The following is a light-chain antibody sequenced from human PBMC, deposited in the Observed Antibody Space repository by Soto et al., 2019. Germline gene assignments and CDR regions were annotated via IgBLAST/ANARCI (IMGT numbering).Light chain of an antibody. Sequence: QSALTQPASVSGSPGQSITISCTGTCHDVGGYNYVSWYQQYPGKSPKLLIYEVTHRPSGVSNRFSGSKSGNTASLTIPGLQAEDEADYYCSSYTISNTLPFVFGTGTKVTVL. J-gene: IGLJ1*01. CDR3: SSYTISNTLPFV. CDR1: CHDVGGYNY. V-gene: IGLV2-14*01. CDR2: EVT.